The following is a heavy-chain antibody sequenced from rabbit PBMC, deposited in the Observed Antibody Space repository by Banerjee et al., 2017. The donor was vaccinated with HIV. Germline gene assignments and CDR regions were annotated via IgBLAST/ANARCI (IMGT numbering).Heavy chain of an antibody. V-gene: IGHV1S8*01. J-gene: IGHJ4*01. CDR3: ARYAGSSYPNL. Sequence: ASWVNGRFTISSDNAQNTVDLQMNSLTAADTATYFCARYAGSSYPNLWGPGTLVTVS. D-gene: IGHD8-1*01.